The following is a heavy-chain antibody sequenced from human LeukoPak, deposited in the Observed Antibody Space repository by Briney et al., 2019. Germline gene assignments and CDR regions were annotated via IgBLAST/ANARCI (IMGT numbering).Heavy chain of an antibody. Sequence: GESLKISCKGSGYSFTSYWIGWVRQMPGKGLEWMRNIYPGDSDTRNSPSFQGQVTISADKSISTAYLQWSSLKASDTAMYYCARPSSSWYFDYWGQGTLVTVSS. CDR3: ARPSSSWYFDY. J-gene: IGHJ4*02. V-gene: IGHV5-51*01. CDR2: IYPGDSDT. D-gene: IGHD6-13*01. CDR1: GYSFTSYW.